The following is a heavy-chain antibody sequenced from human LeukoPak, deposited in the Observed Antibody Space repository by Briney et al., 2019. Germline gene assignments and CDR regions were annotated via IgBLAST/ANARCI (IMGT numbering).Heavy chain of an antibody. D-gene: IGHD3-10*01. J-gene: IGHJ4*02. CDR2: IKEDGSDK. CDR1: GFTFSRFW. Sequence: GGSLRLSCAASGFTFSRFWMTWVRQAPGKGLEWVANIKEDGSDKYYVDSVEGRFTVSRDNAKNSLYLQMNSLRDEDTAVYYCARDRGYFVFDYWGQGTLVTVSS. CDR3: ARDRGYFVFDY. V-gene: IGHV3-7*01.